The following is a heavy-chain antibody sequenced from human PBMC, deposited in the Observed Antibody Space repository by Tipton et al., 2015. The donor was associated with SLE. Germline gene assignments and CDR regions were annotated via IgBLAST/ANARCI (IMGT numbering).Heavy chain of an antibody. CDR1: GGPISNYY. CDR2: VFISGTT. Sequence: TLSLTCTVSGGPISNYYWNWIRQPPGKGLEWIGYVFISGTTNYNPSLKSRVTVSLDTSKNQFSLKVSSVTAADTAVYYCASPYSSGWYNFDYWGHGTLVTVSS. CDR3: ASPYSSGWYNFDY. J-gene: IGHJ4*01. D-gene: IGHD6-19*01. V-gene: IGHV4-59*12.